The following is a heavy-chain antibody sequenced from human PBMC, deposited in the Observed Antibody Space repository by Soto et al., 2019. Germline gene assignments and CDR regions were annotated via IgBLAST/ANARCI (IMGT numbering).Heavy chain of an antibody. CDR2: IYQSGAT. Sequence: QVQLHESGPALVKPSGTLSLTCTVSGDSISSENWWSWVRQAPGKGLEWIGEIYQSGATHYTPSLKSRVNISLDKSKNQFYLKLHSVTAADTAVYYCARDGGASRYYGMDVWGQGTTVTVSS. J-gene: IGHJ6*02. CDR3: ARDGGASRYYGMDV. CDR1: GDSISSENW. D-gene: IGHD2-21*01. V-gene: IGHV4-4*02.